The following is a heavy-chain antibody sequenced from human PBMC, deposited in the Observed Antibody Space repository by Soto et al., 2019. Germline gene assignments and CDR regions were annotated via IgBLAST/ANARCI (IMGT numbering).Heavy chain of an antibody. Sequence: QVQLVQSGAEVKKPGASVKVSCKASGYTFASYAISWMRQAPGQGLEWMGWISAYNGNTNYAQKLQGRVTMTTDTPTGTPYMELRSLRSDATAVYYCARDPPPPDYWGQGTLVTVSS. J-gene: IGHJ4*02. CDR3: ARDPPPPDY. CDR2: ISAYNGNT. V-gene: IGHV1-18*01. CDR1: GYTFASYA.